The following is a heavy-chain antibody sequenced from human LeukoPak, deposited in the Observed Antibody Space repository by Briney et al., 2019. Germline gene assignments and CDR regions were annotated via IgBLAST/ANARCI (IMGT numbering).Heavy chain of an antibody. V-gene: IGHV4-34*01. Sequence: SETLSLTCAVYGGSFSGYYWSWIRQPPGKGLEWIGEINHSGSTNYNPSLKSRVTISVDTAKNQFSLKLSSVTAADTAVYYCARAWYFDLWGRGTLVTVSS. J-gene: IGHJ2*01. CDR2: INHSGST. CDR3: ARAWYFDL. CDR1: GGSFSGYY.